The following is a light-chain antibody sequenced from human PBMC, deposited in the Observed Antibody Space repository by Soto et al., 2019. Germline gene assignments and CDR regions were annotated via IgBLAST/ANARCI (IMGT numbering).Light chain of an antibody. V-gene: IGKV3D-20*02. J-gene: IGKJ1*01. Sequence: EIVLTQSPGTLSLSPGERATLSCRASQSVSNNYLAWYQQKPGQAPRLLIYGASNRAIGIPDRFSGSGSGTDFTLTISRLEPEDFAVYYCQQRSNWPPERTFGQGTKVDIK. CDR3: QQRSNWPPERT. CDR1: QSVSNNY. CDR2: GAS.